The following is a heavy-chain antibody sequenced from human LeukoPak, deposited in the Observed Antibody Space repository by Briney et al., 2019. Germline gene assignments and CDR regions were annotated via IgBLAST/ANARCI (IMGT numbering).Heavy chain of an antibody. V-gene: IGHV1-46*01. CDR2: INPSGGST. CDR1: GYTFTSYY. Sequence: ASVKVSCKASGYTFTSYYMHWVRQAPGQGLEWMGIINPSGGSTSYAQKFQGRVTMTRDTSTSTVYMELSSLRSEDTAVCYCARGGGIVVVTRGCDYWGQGTLVTVSS. D-gene: IGHD2-21*02. J-gene: IGHJ4*02. CDR3: ARGGGIVVVTRGCDY.